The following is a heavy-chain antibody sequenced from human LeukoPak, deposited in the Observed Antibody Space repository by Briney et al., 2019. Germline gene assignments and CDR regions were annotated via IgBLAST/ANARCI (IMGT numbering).Heavy chain of an antibody. CDR3: RVVVAATHPTDY. CDR2: IYYSGST. V-gene: IGHV4-39*07. D-gene: IGHD2-15*01. CDR1: GGSISSSSYY. Sequence: SETLSLTCTVSGGSISSSSYYWGWIRQPPGKGLEWIGSIYYSGSTYYNPSLKSRVTISVDTSKNQFSLKLSSVTAADTAVYYCRVVVAATHPTDYWGQGTLVTVSS. J-gene: IGHJ4*02.